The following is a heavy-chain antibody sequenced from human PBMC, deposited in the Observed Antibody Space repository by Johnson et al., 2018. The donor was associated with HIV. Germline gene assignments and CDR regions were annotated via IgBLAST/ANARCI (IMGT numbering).Heavy chain of an antibody. J-gene: IGHJ3*02. CDR3: ARSLAAAGLYDAFDI. CDR2: ISWNSGSI. Sequence: VQLVESGGGVVRPGGSLRLSCAASGFTFDDYAMHWVRQATGKGLEWVSGISWNSGSIGYVDSVKGRFTISRDNAKNSLYLKMNSLRAEDTAVYYWARSLAAAGLYDAFDIWGQGTMVTVSS. D-gene: IGHD6-13*01. CDR1: GFTFDDYA. V-gene: IGHV3-9*01.